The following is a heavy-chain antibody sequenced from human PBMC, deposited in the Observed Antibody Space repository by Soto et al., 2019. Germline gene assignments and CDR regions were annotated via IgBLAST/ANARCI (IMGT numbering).Heavy chain of an antibody. J-gene: IGHJ6*02. V-gene: IGHV3-30*18. D-gene: IGHD3-10*01. Sequence: GGSLRLFCAASGFTFSSYGMHWVRQAPGKGLEWVAVMSYDGSNKNYADSVKGRFTISRDNSKNTLYLQMNNLRAEDTAVYNCAKDQITMVRGRYSYGMDVWGQGTTVTVSS. CDR3: AKDQITMVRGRYSYGMDV. CDR2: MSYDGSNK. CDR1: GFTFSSYG.